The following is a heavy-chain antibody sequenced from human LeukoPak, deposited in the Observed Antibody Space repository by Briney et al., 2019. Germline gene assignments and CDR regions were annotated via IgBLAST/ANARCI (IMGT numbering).Heavy chain of an antibody. CDR2: ISFDGSNK. CDR1: GFTFSSYA. J-gene: IGHJ5*02. V-gene: IGHV3-30*04. Sequence: GGSLRLSCAASGFTFSSYAMHWVRQAPGKGLEWVAVISFDGSNKYYADSVKGRLTISRDNSKNTLYLQMNSLRAEDTAVYYCAKDLVDYYDSRDWFDPWGQGTLVTVSS. CDR3: AKDLVDYYDSRDWFDP. D-gene: IGHD3-22*01.